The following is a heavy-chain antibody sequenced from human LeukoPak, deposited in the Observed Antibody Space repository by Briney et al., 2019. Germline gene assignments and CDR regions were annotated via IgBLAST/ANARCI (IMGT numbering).Heavy chain of an antibody. V-gene: IGHV3-20*04. CDR2: INWNGGST. J-gene: IGHJ3*02. CDR3: ARERWYYYDSSGYLSDAFDI. D-gene: IGHD3-22*01. CDR1: GFTFDDYG. Sequence: PGGSLRLSCAASGFTFDDYGMTWVRQAPGKGLEWVSGINWNGGSTGYADSAKGRFTISRDNAKNSVYLKMNSLRAEDTALYYCARERWYYYDSSGYLSDAFDIWGQGTMVTVSS.